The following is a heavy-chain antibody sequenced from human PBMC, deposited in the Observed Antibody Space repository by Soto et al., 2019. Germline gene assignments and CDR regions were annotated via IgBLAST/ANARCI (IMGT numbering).Heavy chain of an antibody. CDR2: ISGSGGST. CDR1: GFTFSSYA. J-gene: IGHJ4*02. D-gene: IGHD6-19*01. CDR3: AKSPASSGWYRYFDY. V-gene: IGHV3-23*01. Sequence: HPGGSLRLSCAASGFTFSSYAMSWVRQAPGKGLEWVSAISGSGGSTYYADSVKGRFTISRDNSKNTLYLQMNSLRAEDTAVYYCAKSPASSGWYRYFDYWGQGTLVTVSS.